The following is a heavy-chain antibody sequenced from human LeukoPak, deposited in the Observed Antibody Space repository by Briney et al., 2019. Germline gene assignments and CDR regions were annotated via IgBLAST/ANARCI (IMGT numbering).Heavy chain of an antibody. D-gene: IGHD1-26*01. CDR1: GFTFDDHA. V-gene: IGHV3-9*01. Sequence: SLKLSFAAPGFTFDDHAMHWVRQAPGKGLEWGPGISWDSGSKGYADFVKGRFTISRDNAKNSLYLQMNSLRAEDTALYYSAKDWGTGIVGATRLDYWGHGTLVTVSS. CDR3: AKDWGTGIVGATRLDY. J-gene: IGHJ4*01. CDR2: ISWDSGSK.